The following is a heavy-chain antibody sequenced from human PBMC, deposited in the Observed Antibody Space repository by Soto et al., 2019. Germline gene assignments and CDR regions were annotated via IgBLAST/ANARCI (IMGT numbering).Heavy chain of an antibody. Sequence: EVQLVQSGAEVKKPGESLRIACKGSGYSFTTYWINWVRQLPGKGLEWMGRSDPSDSETNFGPPFQGHVTLSVDTSSNTAYPQWSSLKASETATYYCARETRTSSNDYWGQGTLVSVSS. CDR1: GYSFTTYW. CDR3: ARETRTSSNDY. J-gene: IGHJ4*02. V-gene: IGHV5-10-1*01. D-gene: IGHD2-2*01. CDR2: SDPSDSET.